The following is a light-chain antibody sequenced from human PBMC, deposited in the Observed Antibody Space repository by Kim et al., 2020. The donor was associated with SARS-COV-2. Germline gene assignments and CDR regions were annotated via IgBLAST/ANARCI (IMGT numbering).Light chain of an antibody. CDR2: AAS. CDR1: QSISSY. J-gene: IGKJ2*01. V-gene: IGKV1-39*01. Sequence: SASVGDRVTITCRAGQSISSYLNWYQLKPGTAPKLLIYAASNLRSGVPSRFSGGGSGTDFTLTITSLQPEDFATYYCQQSYSTPYTFGQGTKLEI. CDR3: QQSYSTPYT.